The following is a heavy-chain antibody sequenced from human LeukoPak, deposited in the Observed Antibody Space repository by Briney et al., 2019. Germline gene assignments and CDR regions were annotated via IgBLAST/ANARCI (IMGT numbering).Heavy chain of an antibody. CDR1: GGSFSGYY. V-gene: IGHV4-34*01. CDR3: ARGRSGYSYGPRFDY. J-gene: IGHJ4*02. D-gene: IGHD5-18*01. CDR2: INHSGST. Sequence: SETLSLTCAVYGGSFSGYYWSWIRQPPGKGLEWIGDINHSGSTNYNPSLKSRVTISVDTSKNQFSLKLSSVTAADTAVYYCARGRSGYSYGPRFDYWGQGTLVTVSS.